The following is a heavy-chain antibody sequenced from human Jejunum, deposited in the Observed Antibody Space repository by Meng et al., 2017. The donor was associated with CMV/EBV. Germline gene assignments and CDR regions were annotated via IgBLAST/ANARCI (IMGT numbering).Heavy chain of an antibody. Sequence: GFTFSSYNMNWVRQAPGKGLEWVSSISGNSNYIFYRDSVEGRFTISRDNAKNSLFLQMNSLRAEDSAVYYCARDMVWGDPNSFDAWGQGTPVTVSS. CDR2: ISGNSNYI. CDR3: ARDMVWGDPNSFDA. V-gene: IGHV3-21*01. CDR1: GFTFSSYN. D-gene: IGHD3-10*01. J-gene: IGHJ5*02.